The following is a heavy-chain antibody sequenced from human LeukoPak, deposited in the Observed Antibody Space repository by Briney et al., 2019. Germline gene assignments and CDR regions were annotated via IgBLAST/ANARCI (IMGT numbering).Heavy chain of an antibody. V-gene: IGHV3-23*01. D-gene: IGHD2-15*01. J-gene: IGHJ4*02. CDR2: ISGSGGST. Sequence: GGSLRLSCAASGFTFSTYAMSWVRQAPGKGLEWVSSISGSGGSTYNADSVKGRFTISRDNSKSTLYLQMNSLRAEDTAIYYCAKDRGYYVDTGTINFWGQGTLVTVSS. CDR3: AKDRGYYVDTGTINF. CDR1: GFTFSTYA.